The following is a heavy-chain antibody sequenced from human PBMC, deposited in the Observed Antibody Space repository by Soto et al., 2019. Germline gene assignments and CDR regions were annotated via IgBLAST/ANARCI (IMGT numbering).Heavy chain of an antibody. CDR1: GGSFSGYY. CDR2: INHSGST. CDR3: AGITGTTSQYNWFDP. J-gene: IGHJ5*02. D-gene: IGHD1-7*01. V-gene: IGHV4-34*01. Sequence: SETLSLTCTVYGGSFSGYYWSWIRQPPGKGLEWIGEINHSGSTNYNPSLKSRVTISVDTSKNQFSLKLSSVTAADTAVYYCAGITGTTSQYNWFDPWGQGTLVTVSS.